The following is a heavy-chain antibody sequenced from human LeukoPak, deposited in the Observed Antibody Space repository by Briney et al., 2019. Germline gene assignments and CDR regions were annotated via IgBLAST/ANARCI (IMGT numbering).Heavy chain of an antibody. J-gene: IGHJ4*02. CDR1: GYTFTDHY. CDR3: ARVWDYGDYHFDY. D-gene: IGHD4-17*01. CDR2: INPNSAT. V-gene: IGHV1-2*02. Sequence: GASVKVSCRASGYTFTDHYMHWVRQAPGQGLEWMGWINPNSATNYAQKFQGRVTMTRDTPTSTAYMELRSLRSDDTAVYYCARVWDYGDYHFDYWGQGTLVTVSS.